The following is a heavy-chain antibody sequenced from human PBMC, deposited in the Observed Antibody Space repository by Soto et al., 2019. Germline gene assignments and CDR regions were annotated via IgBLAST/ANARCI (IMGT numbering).Heavy chain of an antibody. CDR2: IYPNNSYA. V-gene: IGHV5-51*01. J-gene: IGHJ5*01. Sequence: GESLKISCKGSWDRFPSYWIGWVPQMPGKGLEWMGIIYPNNSYARYITSFQGQVTISADKSLNTEYMQWSSLKASDNAMYYCASHRGDYGGSYWFDVWGQGTRVTVSS. D-gene: IGHD4-17*01. CDR1: WDRFPSYW. CDR3: ASHRGDYGGSYWFDV.